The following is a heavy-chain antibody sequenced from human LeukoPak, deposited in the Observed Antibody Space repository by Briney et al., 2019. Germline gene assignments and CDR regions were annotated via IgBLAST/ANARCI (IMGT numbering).Heavy chain of an antibody. CDR2: IYYSGIT. V-gene: IGHV4-39*07. D-gene: IGHD2-2*01. CDR1: GGSISSSSFY. Sequence: PSETLSLTCPLSGGSISSSSFYWGWIRQPPGKGLECIGTIYYSGITYYNSSLKSRVTISVDTSKNQFSLKLSSVTAADPAVYFCARSGPAAGRPDAFDIWGQGTMVTVSS. CDR3: ARSGPAAGRPDAFDI. J-gene: IGHJ3*02.